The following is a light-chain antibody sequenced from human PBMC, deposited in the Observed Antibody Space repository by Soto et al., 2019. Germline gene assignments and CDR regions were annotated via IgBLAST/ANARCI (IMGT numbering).Light chain of an antibody. Sequence: SSELTQHPSVSVSPGQTASITCSGDKLGDKYACWYQQKPGQSPVLVIYQDSKRPSGIPERFSGSNSGNTATLTISGTQAMDGADYYCQAWDSSRVVFGGGTKLTVL. V-gene: IGLV3-1*01. J-gene: IGLJ2*01. CDR3: QAWDSSRVV. CDR1: KLGDKY. CDR2: QDS.